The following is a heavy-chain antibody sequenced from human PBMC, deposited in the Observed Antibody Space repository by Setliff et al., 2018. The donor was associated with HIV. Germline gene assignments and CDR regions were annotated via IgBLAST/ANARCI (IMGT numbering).Heavy chain of an antibody. CDR3: ARNPQPTGTPDYYYYYYMDV. CDR1: GYTFTKYD. Sequence: ASVKVSCKASGYTFTKYDINWVRQATGQGLEWMGWMNPNSGNAEYAQRFQGRVTLTRNTSTSTAYMELSSLRSEDTAVYYCARNPQPTGTPDYYYYYYMDVWGKGTTVTVSS. J-gene: IGHJ6*03. D-gene: IGHD1-1*01. V-gene: IGHV1-8*03. CDR2: MNPNSGNA.